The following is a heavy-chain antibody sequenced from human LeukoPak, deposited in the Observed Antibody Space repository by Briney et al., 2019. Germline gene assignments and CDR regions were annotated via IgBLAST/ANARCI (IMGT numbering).Heavy chain of an antibody. V-gene: IGHV4-59*01. CDR3: ARGLRGGEYFDY. CDR2: IYYSGST. J-gene: IGHJ4*02. D-gene: IGHD2-21*01. Sequence: SQTLSLTCTVSGGSISSYYWSWIRQPPGEGLEWIGYIYYSGSTNYNPSLKSRVTISVDTSKNQFSLKLSSVTAADTAVYYCARGLRGGEYFDYWGQGTLVTVSS. CDR1: GGSISSYY.